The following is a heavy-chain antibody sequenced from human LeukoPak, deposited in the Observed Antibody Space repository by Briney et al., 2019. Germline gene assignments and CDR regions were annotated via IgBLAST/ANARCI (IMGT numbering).Heavy chain of an antibody. CDR1: GYTFTSYG. CDR2: ISAYNGNT. D-gene: IGHD3-10*01. Sequence: ASVKVSCKASGYTFTSYGISWVRQAPGQGLEWMGWISAYNGNTNYAQKLQGRVTMTTDSSTSTAYMELRSLRSDDTAVYYCARVERYYYGSGSYYSWGYFDYWGQGTLVTVSS. V-gene: IGHV1-18*01. J-gene: IGHJ4*02. CDR3: ARVERYYYGSGSYYSWGYFDY.